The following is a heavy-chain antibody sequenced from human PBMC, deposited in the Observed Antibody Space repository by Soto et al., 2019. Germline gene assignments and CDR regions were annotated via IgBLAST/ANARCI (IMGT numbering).Heavy chain of an antibody. J-gene: IGHJ6*02. CDR2: IWYDGSNK. CDR3: ARVLHDYGDYVDDYYYYGMDV. V-gene: IGHV3-33*08. Sequence: PGGSLRLSCAASGFIFSSCGMHWVRQAPGKGLEWVAVIWYDGSNKYYADSVKGRFTISRDNSKNTLYLQMNSLRAEDTAVYYCARVLHDYGDYVDDYYYYGMDVWGQGTTVTVSS. CDR1: GFIFSSCG. D-gene: IGHD4-17*01.